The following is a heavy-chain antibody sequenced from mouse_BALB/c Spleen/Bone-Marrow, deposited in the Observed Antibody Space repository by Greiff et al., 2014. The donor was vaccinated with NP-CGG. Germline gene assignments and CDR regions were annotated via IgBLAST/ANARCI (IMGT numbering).Heavy chain of an antibody. Sequence: EVKLMESGAELVKPGASVKLSCTASGFNIKDTYMHWVKQRPEQGLEWIGRIDPANGNTKYDPKFQGKATITADTSSNTAYLQLSSLTSEDTAVYYCARYDYGVYFDYWGQGPTLTVSS. D-gene: IGHD2-4*01. CDR2: IDPANGNT. V-gene: IGHV14-3*02. J-gene: IGHJ2*01. CDR3: ARYDYGVYFDY. CDR1: GFNIKDTY.